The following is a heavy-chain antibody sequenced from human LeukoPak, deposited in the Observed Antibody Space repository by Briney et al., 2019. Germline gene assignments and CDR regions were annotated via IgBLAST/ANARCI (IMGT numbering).Heavy chain of an antibody. D-gene: IGHD3-16*01. CDR1: GFTVSTNY. V-gene: IGHV3-66*01. CDR2: IYSGGST. CDR3: ARGGSYFVH. J-gene: IGHJ4*02. Sequence: GGSLRLSCVASGFTVSTNYMSWVRRAPGKGLEWVSIIYSGGSTYYADSVKGRFTISRDNAKNSLYLQMNSLRAEDTAVYYCARGGSYFVHWGQGTLVTVSS.